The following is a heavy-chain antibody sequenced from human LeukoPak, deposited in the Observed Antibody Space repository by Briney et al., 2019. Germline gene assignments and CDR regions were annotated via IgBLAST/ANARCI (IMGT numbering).Heavy chain of an antibody. CDR2: IYYSGST. Sequence: SESLSLTCTVSGGSVSSGTYYWSWIRQPPGKGLEWIGYIYYSGSTDYNPSLKSRVTISVDTSKNQCSLKLSSVTTADTAVYYCTRSTNLEAFDIWGQGTMVTVSS. V-gene: IGHV4-61*01. D-gene: IGHD2-8*01. J-gene: IGHJ3*02. CDR3: TRSTNLEAFDI. CDR1: GGSVSSGTYY.